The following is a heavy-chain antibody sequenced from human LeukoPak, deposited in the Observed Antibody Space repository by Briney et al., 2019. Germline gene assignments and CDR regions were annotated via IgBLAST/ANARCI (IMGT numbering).Heavy chain of an antibody. V-gene: IGHV4-59*01. CDR3: ARALSNWNIDY. D-gene: IGHD1/OR15-1a*01. J-gene: IGHJ4*02. CDR2: IYYSGST. CDR1: GGSISSYY. Sequence: SETLSLTCTVSGGSISSYYWSWIRQPPGKGLEWIGYIYYSGSTNYNPSLKSRVTISVDTSKNQFSLKLSSVTAADTAVYYCARALSNWNIDYWGQGTLVTVSS.